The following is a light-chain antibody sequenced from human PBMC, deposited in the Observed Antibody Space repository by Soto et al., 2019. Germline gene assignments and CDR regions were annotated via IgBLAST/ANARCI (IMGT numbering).Light chain of an antibody. Sequence: EIVLTQSPGTLSLSPGKRATLSCRASQSVSSNYLAWYQQKPGQAPRLLIYGASSRAIGVPDRFSGSGSGTDFTLTISRLEPEDFAVYYCQHYGSSRWTFGQGTKVEI. CDR1: QSVSSNY. V-gene: IGKV3-20*01. CDR3: QHYGSSRWT. J-gene: IGKJ1*01. CDR2: GAS.